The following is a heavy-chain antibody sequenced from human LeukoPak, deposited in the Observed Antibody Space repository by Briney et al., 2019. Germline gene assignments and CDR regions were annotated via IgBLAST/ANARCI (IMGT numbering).Heavy chain of an antibody. Sequence: GGSLRLSCAASGVTFSNFAMHWVRQAPGKGLEWGAVIRFDGSRQHYAESLEGRFTISRDNSKNTVSLQMSSLRTEDTALYYCMREQPGDGWSGFDYWGQGTLVTVSS. CDR2: IRFDGSRQ. J-gene: IGHJ4*02. CDR3: MREQPGDGWSGFDY. CDR1: GVTFSNFA. D-gene: IGHD6-19*01. V-gene: IGHV3-30*07.